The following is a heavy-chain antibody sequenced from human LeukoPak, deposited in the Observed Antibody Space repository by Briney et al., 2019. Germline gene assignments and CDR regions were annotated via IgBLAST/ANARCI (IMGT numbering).Heavy chain of an antibody. D-gene: IGHD2-2*02. CDR3: AKTPRYQLLYGGNYYYYMDV. CDR1: GGTFSSYA. CDR2: TIPIFGTA. J-gene: IGHJ6*03. V-gene: IGHV1-69*05. Sequence: ASVKVSCKASGGTFSSYAISWVRQAPGQGLEWMGGTIPIFGTANYAQKFQGRVTITTDESTSTAYMELSSLRSEDTAVYYCAKTPRYQLLYGGNYYYYMDVWGKGTTVTVSS.